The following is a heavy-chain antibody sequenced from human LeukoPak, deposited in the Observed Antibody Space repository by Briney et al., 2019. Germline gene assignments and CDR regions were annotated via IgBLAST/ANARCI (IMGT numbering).Heavy chain of an antibody. Sequence: ASVKVSCKASGYTFTSYAMRWVRQAPGQRLEWMGWINAGNGNTKYSQKFQGRVTITRDTSASTAYMELSSLRSEDTAVYYCARDRGRYYDILTGYFLWGQGTLVTVSS. CDR1: GYTFTSYA. V-gene: IGHV1-3*01. CDR3: ARDRGRYYDILTGYFL. CDR2: INAGNGNT. J-gene: IGHJ4*02. D-gene: IGHD3-9*01.